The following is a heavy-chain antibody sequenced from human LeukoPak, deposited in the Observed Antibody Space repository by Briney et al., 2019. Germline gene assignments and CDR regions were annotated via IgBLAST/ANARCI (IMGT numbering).Heavy chain of an antibody. CDR2: INPNSGGT. CDR1: GYSFTGYY. J-gene: IGHJ4*02. V-gene: IGHV1-2*02. Sequence: ASVKVSCKASGYSFTGYYVHWVRQAPGQGLEWMGWINPNSGGTNYAQKFRGRVTMTRDTSISTAYMELSSLTSDDTAVYYCARAGGGVDYWGQGTLVTVSS. D-gene: IGHD3-16*01. CDR3: ARAGGGVDY.